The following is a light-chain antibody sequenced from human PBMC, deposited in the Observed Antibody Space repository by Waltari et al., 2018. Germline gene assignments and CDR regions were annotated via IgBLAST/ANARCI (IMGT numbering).Light chain of an antibody. V-gene: IGKV3-11*01. Sequence: EIVLTQSPATLSLSPGERATLTCRASQSVSSYLAWYQQKPGQAPRLLNYDASNRAAGIPARFSGSGSGTDFTLTISSLESEDFAVYYCQRRSNWSYTFGQGTKLEMK. J-gene: IGKJ2*01. CDR1: QSVSSY. CDR2: DAS. CDR3: QRRSNWSYT.